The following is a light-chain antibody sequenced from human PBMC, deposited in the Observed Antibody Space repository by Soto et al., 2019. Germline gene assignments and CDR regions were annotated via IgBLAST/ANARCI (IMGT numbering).Light chain of an antibody. CDR2: GAS. Sequence: EIVLTQSPDTLSLSPGERATLSCRASQSVSSDYLVWYQHKPGQAPRLLIYGASRRATGIPDRFSGSGCGTDFILTISRLEPEDFAVYYCQHYDNTTPSVTFGPGTKVDIK. J-gene: IGKJ3*01. CDR3: QHYDNTTPSVT. CDR1: QSVSSDY. V-gene: IGKV3-20*01.